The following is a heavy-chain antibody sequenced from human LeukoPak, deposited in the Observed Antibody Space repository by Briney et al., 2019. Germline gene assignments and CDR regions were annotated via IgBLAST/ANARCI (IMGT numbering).Heavy chain of an antibody. CDR3: SLDNPAGWVL. V-gene: IGHV1-46*03. D-gene: IGHD1-14*01. CDR1: GYIFTAYY. J-gene: IGHJ3*01. Sequence: ASVKVSCKASGYIFTAYYMHWVRQAPGQGLEWMGIINPSGGSTSYAQKFQGRVTMTRDTSTSTVYMELSSLRSEDTAVYYCSLDNPAGWVLWGQGTMVTVSS. CDR2: INPSGGST.